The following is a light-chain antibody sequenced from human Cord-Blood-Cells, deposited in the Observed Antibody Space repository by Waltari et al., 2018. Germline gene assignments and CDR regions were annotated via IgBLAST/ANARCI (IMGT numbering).Light chain of an antibody. CDR2: DVS. CDR1: SSDVGGYNY. J-gene: IGLJ3*02. V-gene: IGLV2-11*02. CDR3: CSYAGSYTLV. Sequence: QSVLTQPRPVSGSPGQSVTISCTVTSSDVGGYNYVSWYQQHPGKAPKLMIYDVSQRPSGVPDRFSGSKSGNTASLPISGLQAEDEADYDCCSYAGSYTLVFGGGTKLTVL.